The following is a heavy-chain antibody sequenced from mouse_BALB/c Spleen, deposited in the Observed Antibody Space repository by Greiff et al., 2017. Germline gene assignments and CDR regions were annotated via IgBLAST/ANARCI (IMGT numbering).Heavy chain of an antibody. CDR2: IDPFNGGT. V-gene: IGHV1S29*02. Sequence: EVQLQQSGPELVKPGASVKISCKASGYTFTSYYMHWVKQSHGKSLEWIGYIDPFNGGTSYNQKFKGKATLTVDKSSSTAYMNLSSLTSEDSAVYNCGRLRGQPGSAYWGQGTPVTVSA. CDR1: GYTFTSYY. CDR3: GRLRGQPGSAY. J-gene: IGHJ3*01. D-gene: IGHD3-2*01.